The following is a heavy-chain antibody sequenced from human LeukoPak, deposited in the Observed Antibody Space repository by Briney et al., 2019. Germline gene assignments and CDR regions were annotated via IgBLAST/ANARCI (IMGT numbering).Heavy chain of an antibody. CDR3: ARALPSDY. CDR2: ISAYNGNT. Sequence: ASVKVSCKASGYTFTSYGISWVRQAPGQGLEWMGWISAYNGNTNYAQKLQGRVTITRDTSASTAYMELSSLRSEDTAVYYCARALPSDYWGQGTLVTVSS. CDR1: GYTFTSYG. V-gene: IGHV1-18*01. J-gene: IGHJ4*02.